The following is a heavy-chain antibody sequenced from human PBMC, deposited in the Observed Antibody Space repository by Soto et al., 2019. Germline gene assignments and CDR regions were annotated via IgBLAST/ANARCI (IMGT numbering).Heavy chain of an antibody. Sequence: DVQLVESGGGLVQPGRSLRLSCAASGFTFDDYAMHWVRQAPGKGLEWVSGISWNSGSIGYADSVKGRFTISRDNAKNSLYLQMNSLRAEDTALYYCAKDLHLGVVTPSDYWGQGTLVTVSS. D-gene: IGHD3-3*01. CDR3: AKDLHLGVVTPSDY. CDR1: GFTFDDYA. J-gene: IGHJ4*02. V-gene: IGHV3-9*01. CDR2: ISWNSGSI.